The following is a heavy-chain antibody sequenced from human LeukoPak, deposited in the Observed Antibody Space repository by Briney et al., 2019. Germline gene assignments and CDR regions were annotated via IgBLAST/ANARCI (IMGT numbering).Heavy chain of an antibody. CDR3: TRGSSGRRDN. CDR1: GYTFTSCD. V-gene: IGHV1-8*01. CDR2: MNPNRGNT. D-gene: IGHD6-19*01. Sequence: ASVKVSCKASGYTFTSCDINWVRQATGQGLEWMGCMNPNRGNTCYAQSFQRRITMTRDISIGTAYMELSNLTSEDTAKYYCTRGSSGRRDNWGQGNLVTVSA. J-gene: IGHJ4*02.